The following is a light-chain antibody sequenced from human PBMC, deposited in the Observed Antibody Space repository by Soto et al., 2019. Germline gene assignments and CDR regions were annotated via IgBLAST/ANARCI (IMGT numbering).Light chain of an antibody. CDR1: QGIXSH. CDR2: CES. Sequence: IVLTQSPATLSVSPGESATLSCRASQGIXSHLAWYKHKPGQAPRILIXCESTRATGILARFSGSGSGREFTLTISSLQSEDFALYYCRQYNNRPPITFGQGTRLEI. CDR3: RQYNNRPPIT. J-gene: IGKJ5*01. V-gene: IGKV3-15*01.